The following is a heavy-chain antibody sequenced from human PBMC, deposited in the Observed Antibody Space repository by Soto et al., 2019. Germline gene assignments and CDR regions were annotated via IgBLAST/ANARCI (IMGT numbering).Heavy chain of an antibody. V-gene: IGHV3-9*01. D-gene: IGHD3-3*01. J-gene: IGHJ3*02. CDR1: GFSFGDYG. Sequence: EVQLVESGGGLVQPGRSLRLSCVASGFSFGDYGMHWVRQAPGRGPEWVSGISWNSGNIGYAETVKGRCTISRDNAKNSMYLQMNSLRAEDTALYYCVKDGLTSVFGLVHDGSDIWGHGTMVTLSS. CDR3: VKDGLTSVFGLVHDGSDI. CDR2: ISWNSGNI.